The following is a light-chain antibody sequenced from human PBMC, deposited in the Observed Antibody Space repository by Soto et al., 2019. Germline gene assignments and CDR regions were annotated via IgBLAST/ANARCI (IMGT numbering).Light chain of an antibody. J-gene: IGKJ4*01. CDR1: QSVNIN. CDR3: QQSRDWPHT. CDR2: DAS. Sequence: EIVLTQSPGTLSLSPGERATLSCRASQSVNINLAWYQQKPGQAPRLLFYDASTRATGVPVRFSGSGSGRDFTLTISNLATEDFAFYYWQQSRDWPHTCGGGPKVEIK. V-gene: IGKV3-11*02.